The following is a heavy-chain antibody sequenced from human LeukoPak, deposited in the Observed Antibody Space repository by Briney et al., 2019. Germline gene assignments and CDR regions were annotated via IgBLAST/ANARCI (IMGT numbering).Heavy chain of an antibody. D-gene: IGHD3-22*01. CDR3: ARHYYDSSGREPSPDY. J-gene: IGHJ4*02. CDR2: INPSGGST. Sequence: GASVKVSCKASGYTFTSYYMHWVRQAPGEGLEWMGIINPSGGSTSYAQKFQGRVTMTRDMSTSTVYMELSSLRASDTAMYYCARHYYDSSGREPSPDYWGQGTLVTVSS. CDR1: GYTFTSYY. V-gene: IGHV1-46*01.